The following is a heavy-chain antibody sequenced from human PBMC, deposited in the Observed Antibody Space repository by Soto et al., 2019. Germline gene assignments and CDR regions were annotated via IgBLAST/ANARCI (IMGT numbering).Heavy chain of an antibody. Sequence: EVQLVESGGGLVQPGRSLRLSCAASGFSFDDYAMHWVRQVPGKGLEWVSGISWNRNNIGYADSVKGRFTISRDNAKNSLYLQMNSLRAEDTASYYCAQARGAHLEKLAFYWGQGTLVTVSS. V-gene: IGHV3-9*01. D-gene: IGHD3-16*02. J-gene: IGHJ4*02. CDR2: ISWNRNNI. CDR1: GFSFDDYA. CDR3: AQARGAHLEKLAFY.